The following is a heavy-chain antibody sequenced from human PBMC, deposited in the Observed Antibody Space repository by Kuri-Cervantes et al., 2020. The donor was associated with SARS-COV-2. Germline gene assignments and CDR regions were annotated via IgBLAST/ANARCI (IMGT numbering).Heavy chain of an antibody. CDR2: IYYSGST. Sequence: CTVSGGSISSHYWSWIRQPPGKGLEWIGYIYYSGSTNYNPSLKSRVTISVDTSKNQFSLKLSSVTAADTAVYYCARAPVSAFDIWGQGTMVTVSS. CDR3: ARAPVSAFDI. J-gene: IGHJ3*02. CDR1: GGSISSHY. V-gene: IGHV4-59*11.